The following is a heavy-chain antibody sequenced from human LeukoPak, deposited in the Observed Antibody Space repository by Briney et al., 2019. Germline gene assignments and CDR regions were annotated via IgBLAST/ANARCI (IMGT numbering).Heavy chain of an antibody. V-gene: IGHV3-11*05. J-gene: IGHJ4*02. CDR2: ISSSSSYT. Sequence: PGGSLRLSCAASGFTFSGSYMSWIRQAPGKGLECISYISSSSSYTDYADSVKGRFTISRDNAKNSLYLQMNSLRAEDTAVYYCARENWKSIDYWGQGTLVTVSS. D-gene: IGHD1-1*01. CDR3: ARENWKSIDY. CDR1: GFTFSGSY.